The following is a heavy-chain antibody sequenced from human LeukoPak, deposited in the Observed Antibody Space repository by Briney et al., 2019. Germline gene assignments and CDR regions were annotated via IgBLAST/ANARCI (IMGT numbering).Heavy chain of an antibody. CDR2: ISTDGSDK. D-gene: IGHD1-26*01. CDR3: ATDLTVRAANYYFDH. J-gene: IGHJ4*02. Sequence: GRSLRLSCAASGFTFSNYPMHWVRQAPGKGLEWVAVISTDGSDKHYADSVKGRFTISRDNSRNTLYLQMDSLRAEDTAVYFCATDLTVRAANYYFDHWGRGTLVTVSS. CDR1: GFTFSNYP. V-gene: IGHV3-30-3*01.